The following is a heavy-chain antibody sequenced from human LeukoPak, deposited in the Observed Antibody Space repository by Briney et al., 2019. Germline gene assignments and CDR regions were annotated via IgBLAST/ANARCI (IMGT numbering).Heavy chain of an antibody. V-gene: IGHV3-21*01. CDR1: GFTFSSYS. CDR3: ARGYGSSRGWY. Sequence: GGSLRLSCAASGFTFSSYSMNWVRQAPGKGLEWVSSISSSSSYIYYADSVKGRFTISRDNAKNTLYLQMNSLRAEDTAVYYCARGYGSSRGWYWGQGTLVTVSS. J-gene: IGHJ4*02. D-gene: IGHD6-6*01. CDR2: ISSSSSYI.